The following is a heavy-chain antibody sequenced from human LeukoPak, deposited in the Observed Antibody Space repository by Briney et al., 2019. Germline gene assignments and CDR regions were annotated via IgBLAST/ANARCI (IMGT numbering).Heavy chain of an antibody. CDR2: VYYTGNT. CDR3: AREGDYYDSSGRGFDP. Sequence: PSETLSLTCTVSGASITNSLYYWGWIRQPPGKGLEWIATVYYTGNTYYNPSLKSRVTISVDTSKNQFSLKLSSVTAADTAVYYCAREGDYYDSSGRGFDPWGQGTLVTVSP. J-gene: IGHJ5*02. CDR1: GASITNSLYY. V-gene: IGHV4-39*07. D-gene: IGHD3-22*01.